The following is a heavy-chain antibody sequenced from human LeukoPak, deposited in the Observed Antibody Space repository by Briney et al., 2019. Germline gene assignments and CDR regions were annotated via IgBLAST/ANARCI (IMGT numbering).Heavy chain of an antibody. Sequence: SGTLSLPPPGSGFFNSSGFFLGLVRQAPGKGLEWVGGIYHSGTTYCDPSLKSRVTISVDTSKNQFSLKLSSVTAADTAVYFCARDKTRSSLLTGNDYWGQGTLVTVSS. J-gene: IGHJ4*02. CDR1: GFFNSSGFF. CDR3: ARDKTRSSLLTGNDY. D-gene: IGHD6-13*01. V-gene: IGHV4-38-2*02. CDR2: IYHSGTT.